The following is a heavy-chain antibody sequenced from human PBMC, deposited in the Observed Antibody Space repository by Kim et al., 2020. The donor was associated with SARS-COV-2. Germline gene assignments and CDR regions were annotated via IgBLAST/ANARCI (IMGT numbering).Heavy chain of an antibody. D-gene: IGHD3-10*01. Sequence: GGSLRLSCAASGFTFSSYWMHWVRHVPGKGLVWVSRISGDGSSTTYADSVKGRFTISRHNAKNTLYLQMNSLGAEDTAVYYCARAWLGELYSPGGYWGQG. V-gene: IGHV3-74*01. J-gene: IGHJ4*02. CDR1: GFTFSSYW. CDR2: ISGDGSST. CDR3: ARAWLGELYSPGGY.